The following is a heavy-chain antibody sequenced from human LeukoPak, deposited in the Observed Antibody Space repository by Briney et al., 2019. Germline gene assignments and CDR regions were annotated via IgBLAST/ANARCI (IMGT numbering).Heavy chain of an antibody. J-gene: IGHJ4*02. Sequence: PSETLSLTCAVYGGSFSGYYWSWIRQPPGKGLEWIGEINHSGSTNYNPSLKSRVTISVDTSKNQFSLKLSSVTAADTAVYYCARGTKPGGAAAAVFDYWGQGTLVNVPS. D-gene: IGHD6-13*01. V-gene: IGHV4-34*01. CDR2: INHSGST. CDR3: ARGTKPGGAAAAVFDY. CDR1: GGSFSGYY.